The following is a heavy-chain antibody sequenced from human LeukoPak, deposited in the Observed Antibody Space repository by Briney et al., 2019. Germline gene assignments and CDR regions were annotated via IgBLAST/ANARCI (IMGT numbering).Heavy chain of an antibody. CDR2: IYYSGST. Sequence: SETLSLTCTVSGGSISSGGYYWSWIRQHPGKGLEWIGYIYYSGSTYYNPSLKTRVTISVDTSKNQFSLKLSSVTAADTAVYYCARRSEYHWFDPWGQGTLVTVYS. J-gene: IGHJ5*02. CDR1: GGSISSGGYY. V-gene: IGHV4-31*03. CDR3: ARRSEYHWFDP. D-gene: IGHD2-2*01.